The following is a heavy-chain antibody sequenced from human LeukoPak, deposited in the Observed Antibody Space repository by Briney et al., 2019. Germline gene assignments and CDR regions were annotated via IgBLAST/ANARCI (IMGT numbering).Heavy chain of an antibody. J-gene: IGHJ3*02. CDR2: IYSGGST. D-gene: IGHD3-22*01. V-gene: IGHV3-53*01. Sequence: GGSLRLSCAASGFTVSSNYMSWVRQAPGKGLEWVSVIYSGGSTYYADSVKGRFTISRDNSKNTLYLQMNSLRAEDTAVYYCARPSAGYYYASGAFDIWGQGTMVTVSS. CDR3: ARPSAGYYYASGAFDI. CDR1: GFTVSSNY.